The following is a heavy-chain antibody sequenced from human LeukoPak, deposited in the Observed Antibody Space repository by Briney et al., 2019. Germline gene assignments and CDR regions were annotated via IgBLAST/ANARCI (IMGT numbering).Heavy chain of an antibody. Sequence: SETLSLTCSVSGESIMNSDFYWAWVCQPPGKGLEWIGSVYSSGNINYTPSLKSRVTISVDMYKNQFSLHLNSVSATDTAVYYCARRDYAAWFDPWGQGILVRVSS. D-gene: IGHD4-17*01. J-gene: IGHJ5*02. CDR1: GESIMNSDFY. CDR3: ARRDYAAWFDP. CDR2: VYSSGNI. V-gene: IGHV4-39*01.